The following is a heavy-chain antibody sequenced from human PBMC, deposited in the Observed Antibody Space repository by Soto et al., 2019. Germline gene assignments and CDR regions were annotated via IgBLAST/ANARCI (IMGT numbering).Heavy chain of an antibody. CDR1: GFTFSSHG. D-gene: IGHD3-16*02. Sequence: GESLKISCTASGFTFSSHGMHWARQAPGKGLEWVANIKQDGSEKYYVDSVKGRFTISRDNAKNSLYLQMNSLRAEDTAVYYCARSRDDYIWGSYRFSAFDIWGQGTMVTVSS. J-gene: IGHJ3*02. V-gene: IGHV3-7*01. CDR2: IKQDGSEK. CDR3: ARSRDDYIWGSYRFSAFDI.